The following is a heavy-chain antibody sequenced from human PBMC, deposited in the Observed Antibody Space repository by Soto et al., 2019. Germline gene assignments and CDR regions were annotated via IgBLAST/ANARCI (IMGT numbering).Heavy chain of an antibody. Sequence: PGGSLRLSCSASGFTFSSYVRNWVRQAPGKGLEYVSGITSNGGSTFYADSVKGRFIISRDNSQNTVYLQMSSLTTADTAVYYCLVASAAYWGQGTQVTVS. CDR2: ITSNGGST. J-gene: IGHJ4*02. D-gene: IGHD6-13*01. CDR3: LVASAAY. CDR1: GFTFSSYV. V-gene: IGHV3-64D*06.